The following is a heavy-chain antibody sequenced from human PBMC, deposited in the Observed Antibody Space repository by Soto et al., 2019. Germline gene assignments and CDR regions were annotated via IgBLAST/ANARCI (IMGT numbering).Heavy chain of an antibody. D-gene: IGHD3-16*02. CDR2: ISAYNGNT. V-gene: IGHV1-18*01. CDR1: GYTFTSYG. Sequence: ASVKVSCKASGYTFTSYGISWVRQAPGQGLEWMGWISAYNGNTNYAQKLQGRVTMTTDTSTSTAYMELRSLRSDDTAVYYCARDPTIWGSYRYFDYWGQGTLVTVSS. J-gene: IGHJ4*02. CDR3: ARDPTIWGSYRYFDY.